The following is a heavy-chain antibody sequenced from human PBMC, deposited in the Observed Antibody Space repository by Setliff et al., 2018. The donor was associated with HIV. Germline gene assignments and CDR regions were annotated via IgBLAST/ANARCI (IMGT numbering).Heavy chain of an antibody. D-gene: IGHD3-22*01. CDR3: AKTLPYYDSSGPFDY. CDR2: IRYDGSNK. Sequence: LRLSCVASGFTFSNYVMHWVRQAPGKGLEWVAFIRYDGSNKYYADSVKGRFIISRDNSKNTLYLQMNSLRAEDTAVYYCAKTLPYYDSSGPFDYWGQGTLVTVSS. V-gene: IGHV3-30*02. CDR1: GFTFSNYV. J-gene: IGHJ4*02.